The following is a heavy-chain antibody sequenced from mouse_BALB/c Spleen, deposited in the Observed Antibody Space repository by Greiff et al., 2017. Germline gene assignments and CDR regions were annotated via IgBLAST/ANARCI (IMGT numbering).Heavy chain of an antibody. D-gene: IGHD3-2*01. V-gene: IGHV5-12-2*01. CDR1: GFTFSSYT. CDR2: ISNGGGST. Sequence: EVKVEESGGGLVQPGGSLKLSCAASGFTFSSYTMSWVRQTPEKRLEWVAYISNGGGSTYYPDTVKGRFTISRDNAKNTLYLQMSSLKSEDTAMYYCARRDRAMDYWGQGTSVTVSS. J-gene: IGHJ4*01. CDR3: ARRDRAMDY.